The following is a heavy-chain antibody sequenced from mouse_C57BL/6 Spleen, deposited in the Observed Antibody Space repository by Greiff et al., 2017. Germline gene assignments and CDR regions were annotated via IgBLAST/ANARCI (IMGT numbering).Heavy chain of an antibody. CDR2: ISDGGSYT. D-gene: IGHD1-1*01. CDR1: GFTFSSYA. Sequence: VQLKESGGGLVKPGGSLKLSCAASGFTFSSYAMSWVRQTPEKRLEWVATISDGGSYTYYPDNVKGRFTISRDNAKNNLYLQMSHLKSEDTAMYYCAREFITTVVAPYAMDYWGQGTSVTVSS. CDR3: AREFITTVVAPYAMDY. J-gene: IGHJ4*01. V-gene: IGHV5-4*01.